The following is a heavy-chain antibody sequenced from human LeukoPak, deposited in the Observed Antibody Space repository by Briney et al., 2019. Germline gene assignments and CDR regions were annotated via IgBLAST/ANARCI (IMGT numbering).Heavy chain of an antibody. Sequence: PGGSLRLSCAASGFTFSNYGMHWVRQAPGKGLEWVAVISYDGSNKYYADSAKGRFTISRDNSKNTLYLQMNSLRAEDTAVYYCAKDRVFDYWGQGTLVTVSS. V-gene: IGHV3-30*18. CDR1: GFTFSNYG. CDR2: ISYDGSNK. J-gene: IGHJ4*02. CDR3: AKDRVFDY.